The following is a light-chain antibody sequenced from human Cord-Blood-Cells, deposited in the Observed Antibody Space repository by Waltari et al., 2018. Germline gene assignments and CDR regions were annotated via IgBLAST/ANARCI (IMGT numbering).Light chain of an antibody. CDR2: EVS. V-gene: IGLV2-18*02. CDR3: SSYTSSSTLV. CDR1: SSDVGSYNR. J-gene: IGLJ3*02. Sequence: QSALTQPPSVSGSPGQPVTISCTGTSSDVGSYNRVSWYQQPPGTAPKLRIYEVSNRPSGVPDRFSGSQSGNTASLTISGLQAEDEADYYCSSYTSSSTLVFGGGTKLTVL.